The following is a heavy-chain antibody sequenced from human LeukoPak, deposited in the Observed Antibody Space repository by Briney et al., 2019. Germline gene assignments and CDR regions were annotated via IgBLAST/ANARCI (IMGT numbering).Heavy chain of an antibody. Sequence: PSGTLSLTCAVSGGSISGSNWWSWVRQPPGKGLEWIGQIYDSGSTDYNPSLKSRVTILVDKPKNQFSLKLSSVTAADTAVYYCARREASFYGCFFDNWGQETLVTVS. CDR2: IYDSGST. J-gene: IGHJ4*02. V-gene: IGHV4-4*02. CDR1: GGSISGSNW. D-gene: IGHD2/OR15-2a*01. CDR3: ARREASFYGCFFDN.